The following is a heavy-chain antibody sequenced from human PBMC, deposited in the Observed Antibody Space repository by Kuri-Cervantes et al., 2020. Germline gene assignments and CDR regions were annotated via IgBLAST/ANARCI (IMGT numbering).Heavy chain of an antibody. CDR2: ISSSGGST. Sequence: GESLKISCAASGFTFSSYAMSWVRQAPGKGLEWVSAISSSGGSTYYADSVKGRFTISRDNSKNTLYMQMNSLRAEDTAVYYCSGGHYYYYMDVWGKGTMVTVSS. V-gene: IGHV3-23*01. CDR3: SGGHYYYYMDV. D-gene: IGHD3-16*01. J-gene: IGHJ6*03. CDR1: GFTFSSYA.